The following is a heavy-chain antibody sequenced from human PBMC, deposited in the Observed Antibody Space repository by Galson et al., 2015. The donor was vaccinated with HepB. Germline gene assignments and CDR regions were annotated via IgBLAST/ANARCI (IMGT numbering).Heavy chain of an antibody. V-gene: IGHV3-53*01. CDR3: ARLNNGYYPDC. CDR1: GFTVRTNY. CDR2: IYSSSSA. Sequence: SLRLSCAASGFTVRTNYMTWVRQAPGKGLEWVSVIYSSSSAYYADSVKGRFTVSRDNSKNTLYLQMDSLRAEDTAVYYCARLNNGYYPDCWGQGALVTVSS. J-gene: IGHJ4*02. D-gene: IGHD3-22*01.